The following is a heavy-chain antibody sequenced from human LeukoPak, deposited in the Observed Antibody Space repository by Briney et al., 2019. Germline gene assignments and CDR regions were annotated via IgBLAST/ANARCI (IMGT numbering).Heavy chain of an antibody. D-gene: IGHD2-2*01. CDR3: ARPYCSSSNCPGWFDP. CDR2: IWYGGSQK. Sequence: GGSLRLSCAASGFTFGNYGMHWVRQAPGKGLEWVAVIWYGGSQKYYADSVKGRFTISRDNSKNTLYLQMNSLRAEDTAVYYCARPYCSSSNCPGWFDPWGQGTLVTVSP. CDR1: GFTFGNYG. J-gene: IGHJ5*02. V-gene: IGHV3-33*01.